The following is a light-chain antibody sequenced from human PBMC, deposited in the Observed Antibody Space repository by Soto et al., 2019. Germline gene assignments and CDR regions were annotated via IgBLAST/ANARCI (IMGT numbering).Light chain of an antibody. CDR2: GAS. Sequence: EIVLTQSPATLSLSPGARAPLSCRASQSVSSNLAWYQQQPGQAPRLLIYGASTRATGIPARFSGSGSGTEFTLTISSLQSEDFALYYCQQYDNWPSWTFGQGTKVDIK. CDR3: QQYDNWPSWT. J-gene: IGKJ1*01. V-gene: IGKV3-15*01. CDR1: QSVSSN.